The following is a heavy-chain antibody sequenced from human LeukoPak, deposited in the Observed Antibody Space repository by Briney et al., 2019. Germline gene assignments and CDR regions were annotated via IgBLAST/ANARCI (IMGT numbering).Heavy chain of an antibody. J-gene: IGHJ3*02. D-gene: IGHD3-22*01. Sequence: ASVKVSCKASGYTFTGYYMHWVRQAPGQGLEWMGWINPNSGGTNYAQKFQGRVTMTRDTSISTAYMELSSLRSDDTAVYHCARAGSWDHSDSSGYHNGAFDIWGQGTMVTVSS. CDR3: ARAGSWDHSDSSGYHNGAFDI. CDR1: GYTFTGYY. V-gene: IGHV1-2*02. CDR2: INPNSGGT.